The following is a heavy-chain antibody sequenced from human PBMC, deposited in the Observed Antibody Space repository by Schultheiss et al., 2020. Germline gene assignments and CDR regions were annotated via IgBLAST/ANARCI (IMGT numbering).Heavy chain of an antibody. D-gene: IGHD6-19*01. CDR1: GFTFSSYD. CDR2: IGTAGDT. Sequence: GGSLRLSCAASGFTFSSYDMHWVRQATGKGLEWVSAIGTAGDTYYPGSVKGRFTISRENAKNSLYLQMNSLRAEDTAVYYCARDGRSSGPLGWVYFDLWGRGTLVTGSS. V-gene: IGHV3-13*01. J-gene: IGHJ2*01. CDR3: ARDGRSSGPLGWVYFDL.